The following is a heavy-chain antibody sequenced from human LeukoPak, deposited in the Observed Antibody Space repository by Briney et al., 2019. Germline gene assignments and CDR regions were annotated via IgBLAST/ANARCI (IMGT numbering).Heavy chain of an antibody. Sequence: GGSLRLSCAASGFTFSNYWMHWVRQAPGKGLEWVSVISGSGGSTYYTDSVKGRFTISRDNSKNTLYLQMNSLRAEDTAVYYCAHAGAYCNGGSCYAGSWGQGTLVTVSS. J-gene: IGHJ5*02. CDR2: ISGSGGST. D-gene: IGHD2-15*01. CDR3: AHAGAYCNGGSCYAGS. V-gene: IGHV3-23*01. CDR1: GFTFSNYW.